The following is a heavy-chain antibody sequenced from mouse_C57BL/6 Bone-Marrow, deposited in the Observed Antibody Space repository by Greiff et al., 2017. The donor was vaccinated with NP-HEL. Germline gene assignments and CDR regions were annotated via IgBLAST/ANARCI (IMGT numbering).Heavy chain of an antibody. J-gene: IGHJ3*01. Sequence: DVKLVESGGGLVQPGGSLKLSCAASGFTFSDYYMYWVRQTPEKRLEWVAYISNGGGSTYYPDTVKGRFTISRDNAKNTLYLQMSRLKSEDTAMYYCARDDYDTLAYWGQGTLVTVSA. CDR1: GFTFSDYY. CDR2: ISNGGGST. D-gene: IGHD2-4*01. V-gene: IGHV5-12*01. CDR3: ARDDYDTLAY.